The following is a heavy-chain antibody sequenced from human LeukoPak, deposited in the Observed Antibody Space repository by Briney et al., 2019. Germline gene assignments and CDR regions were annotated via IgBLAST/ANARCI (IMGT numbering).Heavy chain of an antibody. CDR3: ARDLSGWYYAFDI. CDR1: GYTFTGYY. Sequence: ASVKVSCKASGYTFTGYYMHWVRQAPGQGPEWMGWINPNSGGTNYAQKFQGRVTMTRDTSISTAYMELSRLRSDDTAVYYCARDLSGWYYAFDIWGQGTMVTVSS. V-gene: IGHV1-2*02. CDR2: INPNSGGT. J-gene: IGHJ3*02. D-gene: IGHD2-15*01.